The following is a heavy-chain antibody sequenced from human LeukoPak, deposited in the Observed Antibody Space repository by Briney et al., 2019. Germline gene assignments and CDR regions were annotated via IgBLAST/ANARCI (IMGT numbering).Heavy chain of an antibody. D-gene: IGHD2-2*01. V-gene: IGHV3-48*01. CDR3: ARDRCSSTSCGFDY. CDR1: GFTFSSYS. Sequence: AGGSLRLSCAASGFTFSSYSMNWVRQAPGKGLEWVSYISSSSGTIYYADSVKGRFTISRDNAKNSLYLRMNSLRAEDTAVYYCARDRCSSTSCGFDYWGQGTLVTVSS. J-gene: IGHJ4*02. CDR2: ISSSSGTI.